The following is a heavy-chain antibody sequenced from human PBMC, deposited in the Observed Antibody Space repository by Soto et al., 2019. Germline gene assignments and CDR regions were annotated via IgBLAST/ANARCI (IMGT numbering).Heavy chain of an antibody. V-gene: IGHV4-4*02. Sequence: SETLSLTCAVSGFSISNNNWWTWVRQPPGQGLEWVGDIYHTGITNYSPSLKSRVTISVDKSKNQFSLKLTSVNAADTAVYYCARFRSSGFYYYFGMDVWGQGTTVTVSS. CDR2: IYHTGIT. CDR1: GFSISNNNW. CDR3: ARFRSSGFYYYFGMDV. D-gene: IGHD6-6*01. J-gene: IGHJ6*02.